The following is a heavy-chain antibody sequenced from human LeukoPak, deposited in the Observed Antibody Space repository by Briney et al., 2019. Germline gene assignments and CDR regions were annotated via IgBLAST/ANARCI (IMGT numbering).Heavy chain of an antibody. V-gene: IGHV3-30*03. CDR3: ARGRTSGGMTTDIDY. Sequence: GGSLRLSCAASGFSFSSYGMHWVRQAPGKGLEWVAIIAYDGGNRDYADSVRGRFTISRDNAKNSLYLQMNSLRAEDTAVYYCARGRTSGGMTTDIDYWGQGTLVTVSS. CDR2: IAYDGGNR. D-gene: IGHD4-11*01. CDR1: GFSFSSYG. J-gene: IGHJ4*02.